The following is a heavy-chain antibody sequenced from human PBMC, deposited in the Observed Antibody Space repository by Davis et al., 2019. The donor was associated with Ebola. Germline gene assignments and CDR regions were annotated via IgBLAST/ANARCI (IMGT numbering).Heavy chain of an antibody. J-gene: IGHJ4*02. CDR2: INHSGST. D-gene: IGHD3-10*01. V-gene: IGHV4-34*01. CDR3: AKGPHYYQSGSYYDY. Sequence: MPSETLSLTCAVYGGSFSGYYWSWIRQPPGKGLEWIGEINHSGSTNYNPSLKSRVTISVDTSKNQHSLKLRSVTATDTAVYYCAKGPHYYQSGSYYDYWGQGSLVTVSS. CDR1: GGSFSGYY.